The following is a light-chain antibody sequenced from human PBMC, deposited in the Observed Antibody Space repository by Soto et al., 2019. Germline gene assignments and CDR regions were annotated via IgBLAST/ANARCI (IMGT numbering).Light chain of an antibody. CDR2: GAS. J-gene: IGKJ4*01. Sequence: ETVMTQSPATLSVSLGERATLSCRASQSISSGLAWYQQKPGQAPRLLIYGASTRAAGIPARFSGSGSGTEFTLTISSLQSEDFAVCDCQQYSSWPLTFGGGTKVEI. CDR3: QQYSSWPLT. V-gene: IGKV3-15*01. CDR1: QSISSG.